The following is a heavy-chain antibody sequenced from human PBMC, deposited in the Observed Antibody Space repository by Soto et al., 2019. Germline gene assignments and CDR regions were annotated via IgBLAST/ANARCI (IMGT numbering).Heavy chain of an antibody. CDR1: GFSLSDHW. J-gene: IGHJ4*02. CDR2: ISSDGSRT. Sequence: PGGSLRLSCAASGFSLSDHWMQWVCQVPGKGLVWVSRISSDGSRTDYADSVKGRFTISRDIAKNTLYVQMYSLRAEDTAIYYCVRDSSATLWGQGTLVTVSS. CDR3: VRDSSATL. V-gene: IGHV3-74*01.